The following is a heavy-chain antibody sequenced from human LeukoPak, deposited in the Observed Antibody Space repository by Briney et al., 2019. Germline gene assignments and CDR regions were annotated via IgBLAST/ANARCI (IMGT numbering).Heavy chain of an antibody. Sequence: GGSLRLSCAASGFTVSSNYMSWVRQAPGKGLEWVSVIYSGGSTYYADSVKGRFTISRDNSKNRLYLQMNSLRAEDTAVYYCARGYGYYDSSGYQYTAPFDYWGQGTLVTVSS. D-gene: IGHD3-22*01. CDR2: IYSGGST. CDR1: GFTVSSNY. V-gene: IGHV3-53*01. J-gene: IGHJ4*02. CDR3: ARGYGYYDSSGYQYTAPFDY.